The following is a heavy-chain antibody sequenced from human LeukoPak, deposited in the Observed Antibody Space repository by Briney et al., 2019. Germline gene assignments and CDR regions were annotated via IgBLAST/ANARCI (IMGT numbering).Heavy chain of an antibody. CDR2: VSYSGGT. J-gene: IGHJ4*02. D-gene: IGHD1-26*01. CDR3: ARGGASSRYFGY. Sequence: PSETLSLTCTVSGGSISGHFWSWIRQPPGKGLEWIGFVSYSGGTNYSPSFNGRVTISLDTSKSQFSLNLNSVTAADTAVYFCARGGASSRYFGYWGQGTLVTVSS. V-gene: IGHV4-59*11. CDR1: GGSISGHF.